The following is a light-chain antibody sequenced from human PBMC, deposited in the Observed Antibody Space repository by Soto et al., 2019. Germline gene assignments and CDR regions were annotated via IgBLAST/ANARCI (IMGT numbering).Light chain of an antibody. V-gene: IGKV1-5*01. CDR2: XAS. CDR3: QQFTSQWT. J-gene: IGKJ1*01. CDR1: QRVXSG. Sequence: ILVTQCPSTLSASVGDRVTITCRASQRVXSGFVWYEEKTGKANELLIYXASSLESWVPSRFSGDRYGTEFNISIHILHPDDGATYFCQQFTSQWTFAQGTKVDIK.